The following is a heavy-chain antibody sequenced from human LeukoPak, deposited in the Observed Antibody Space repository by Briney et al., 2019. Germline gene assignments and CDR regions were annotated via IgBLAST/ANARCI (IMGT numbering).Heavy chain of an antibody. Sequence: SVKVSCKASGGTFSSYAISWVRQTPGQGLEWMGGIIPIFGTANYAQKFQGRVTITTDESTSTAYMELSSLRSEDTAVYYCARVSTVAGTFDYWGQGTLVTVSS. CDR1: GGTFSSYA. J-gene: IGHJ4*02. V-gene: IGHV1-69*05. CDR3: ARVSTVAGTFDY. CDR2: IIPIFGTA. D-gene: IGHD6-19*01.